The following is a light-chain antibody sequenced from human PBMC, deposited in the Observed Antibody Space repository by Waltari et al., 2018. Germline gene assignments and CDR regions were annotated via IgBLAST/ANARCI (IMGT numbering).Light chain of an antibody. CDR1: QSILYSSNGNNY. J-gene: IGKJ2*01. Sequence: DIVMTQSPDSLAVPLGERATINCKSSQSILYSSNGNNYLAWYQQKPGHPPKLLIYWASTRESGVPDRFSGSGSGADVTLTISSLQAEDVAVYYCQQYYNIPYTFGQGTKLEIK. CDR3: QQYYNIPYT. V-gene: IGKV4-1*01. CDR2: WAS.